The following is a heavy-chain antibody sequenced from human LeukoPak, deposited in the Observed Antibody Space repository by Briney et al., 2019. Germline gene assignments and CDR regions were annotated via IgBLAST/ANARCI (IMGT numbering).Heavy chain of an antibody. CDR3: AREDGDTAMVP. J-gene: IGHJ5*02. Sequence: SETLSLTCTVSGGSIGSYYWSWIRQPPGKGLEWIGYIYYSGSTNYNPSLKSRVTISVDTSKNQFSLKLSSVTAADTAVYYCAREDGDTAMVPWGQGTLVTVSS. V-gene: IGHV4-59*01. D-gene: IGHD5-18*01. CDR2: IYYSGST. CDR1: GGSIGSYY.